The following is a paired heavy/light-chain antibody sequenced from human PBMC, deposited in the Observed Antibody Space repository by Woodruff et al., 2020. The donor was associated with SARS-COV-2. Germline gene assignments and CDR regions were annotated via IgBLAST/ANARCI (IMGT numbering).Light chain of an antibody. V-gene: IGKV2-30*01. CDR3: MQGTHWRRT. CDR1: QSLVYSDGNTY. CDR2: KVS. J-gene: IGKJ1*01. Sequence: DVVMTQSPLSLPVTLGQPASISCRSSQSLVYSDGNTYLNWFQQRPGQSPRRLIYKVSNRDSGVPDRFSGSGSGTDFTLKISRVEAEDVGVYYCMQGTHWRRTFGQGTKVEIK.
Heavy chain of an antibody. CDR1: GFTFSSYS. CDR3: ARDGGDYCSGGSCYSPYGAALDAFDI. D-gene: IGHD2-15*01. J-gene: IGHJ3*02. V-gene: IGHV3-48*01. CDR2: ISSSSSTI. Sequence: EVQLVESGGGLVQPGGSLRLSCAASGFTFSSYSMNWVRQAPGKGLEWVSYISSSSSTIYYADSVKGRFTISRDNAKNSLYLQMNSLRAEDTAVYYCARDGGDYCSGGSCYSPYGAALDAFDIWGQGTMVTVSS.